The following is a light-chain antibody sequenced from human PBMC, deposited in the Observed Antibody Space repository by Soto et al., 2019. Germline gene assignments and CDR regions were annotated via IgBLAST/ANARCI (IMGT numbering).Light chain of an antibody. J-gene: IGKJ4*01. CDR1: QDIDNY. Sequence: DTPFTESPSALSASVGDRVTFTCQASQDIDNYLNWYQQKPGKAPKVLIYGASNLETGVTSRFSGSGSGTEFIFTISSLQPEDIGTYYCQQYDNLALTFGGGTKVDI. CDR2: GAS. V-gene: IGKV1-33*01. CDR3: QQYDNLALT.